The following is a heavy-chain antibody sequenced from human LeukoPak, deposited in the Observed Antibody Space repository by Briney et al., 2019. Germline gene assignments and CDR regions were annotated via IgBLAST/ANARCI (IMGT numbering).Heavy chain of an antibody. V-gene: IGHV3-7*01. CDR1: GFTFSSYW. D-gene: IGHD1-26*01. CDR2: MNIDGSEK. J-gene: IGHJ4*02. CDR3: ARDPVEWELLLDY. Sequence: GGSLRLSCAASGFTFSSYWMGWVRQAPGKRLEWVANMNIDGSEKYYADSAKGRFTISRDNARNSVYLQMDSLRVEDTAVYYCARDPVEWELLLDYWGQGTLVTVSS.